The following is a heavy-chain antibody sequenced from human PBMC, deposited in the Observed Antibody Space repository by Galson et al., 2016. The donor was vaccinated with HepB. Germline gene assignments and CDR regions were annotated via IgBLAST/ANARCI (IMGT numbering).Heavy chain of an antibody. CDR1: GYIFTSSG. CDR3: AQDWDFNMDV. Sequence: SVKVSCKASGYIFTSSGISWMRQAPGQGLEWMGWSNIYDGTINYARKFQGRVSLTTDTSTSTAYMELRSLRFDDTAVYYCAQDWDFNMDVWGKGTTVTVSS. J-gene: IGHJ6*04. D-gene: IGHD1-26*01. CDR2: SNIYDGTI. V-gene: IGHV1-18*04.